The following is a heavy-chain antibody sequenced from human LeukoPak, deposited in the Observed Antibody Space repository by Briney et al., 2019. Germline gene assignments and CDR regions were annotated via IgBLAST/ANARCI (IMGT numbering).Heavy chain of an antibody. CDR3: AREGVGGALRRHYYYYYYMDV. CDR1: GGSISSYY. D-gene: IGHD3-16*01. V-gene: IGHV4-4*07. J-gene: IGHJ6*03. Sequence: SETLSLTCTVSGGSISSYYWSWIRQPAGKGLEWIGRIYTSGSTNYNPSLKSRVTISVDTSKNQFSLKLSSVTAADTAVYYCAREGVGGALRRHYYYYYYMDVWGKGTTVTVSS. CDR2: IYTSGST.